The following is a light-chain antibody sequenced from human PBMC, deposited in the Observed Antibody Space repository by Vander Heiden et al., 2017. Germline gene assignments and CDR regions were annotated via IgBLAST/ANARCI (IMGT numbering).Light chain of an antibody. Sequence: DIQMTPSPSSLSASVRDRVTLTCQASQAISNYLNWYQQKPGKAPKLLIYDASNLETGVPSRFSGSGSGTDFTFTISSLQPEDFATYYCQQDYNPLITFGQGTRLEIK. CDR1: QAISNY. CDR2: DAS. V-gene: IGKV1-33*01. J-gene: IGKJ5*01. CDR3: QQDYNPLIT.